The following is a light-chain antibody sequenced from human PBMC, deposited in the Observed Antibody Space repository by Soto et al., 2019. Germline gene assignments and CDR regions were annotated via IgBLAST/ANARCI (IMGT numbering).Light chain of an antibody. J-gene: IGKJ2*01. Sequence: DIQMTQSPSSLSASVGDRVTITCQASQDISNFLNWYQQKPGKAPKVLIYDVSNLERGVPSRFSGSGSGTDFSLTVDSLQPEDTATYYCQQYDHPPYTFGQGTKVDIK. CDR2: DVS. CDR3: QQYDHPPYT. CDR1: QDISNF. V-gene: IGKV1-33*01.